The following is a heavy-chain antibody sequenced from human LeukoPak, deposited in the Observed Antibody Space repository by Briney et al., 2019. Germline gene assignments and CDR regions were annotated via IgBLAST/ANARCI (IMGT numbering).Heavy chain of an antibody. CDR1: GGSISSSNW. Sequence: SETLSLTCAVSGGSISSSNWWSWVRQPPGKGLEWIGEINHSGSTNYNPSLKSRVTISVDTSKNQFSLKLSSVTAADTAVYYCARRHLGTSPFQHWGQGTLVTVSS. J-gene: IGHJ1*01. CDR2: INHSGST. D-gene: IGHD2-2*01. V-gene: IGHV4-4*02. CDR3: ARRHLGTSPFQH.